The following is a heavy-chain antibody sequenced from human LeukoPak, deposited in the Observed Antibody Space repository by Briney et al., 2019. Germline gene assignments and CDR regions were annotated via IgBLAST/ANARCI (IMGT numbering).Heavy chain of an antibody. CDR3: AVDYVWGSYRVFDY. Sequence: SQTLSLTCTVSGGSISSGGYYWRWIRQHPGKGLEWIGYIYYSGSTYYNPSLRSRVTISVDTSKNQFSLKLSSVTAADTAVYYCAVDYVWGSYRVFDYWGQGTLVTVSS. V-gene: IGHV4-31*03. D-gene: IGHD3-16*02. CDR1: GGSISSGGYY. J-gene: IGHJ4*02. CDR2: IYYSGST.